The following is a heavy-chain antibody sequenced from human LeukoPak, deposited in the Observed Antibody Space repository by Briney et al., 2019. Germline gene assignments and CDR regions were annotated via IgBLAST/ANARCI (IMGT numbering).Heavy chain of an antibody. CDR3: ARDLSDTSGYFDY. CDR2: IIQDGSQK. CDR1: GFTFGTYC. J-gene: IGHJ4*02. D-gene: IGHD3-22*01. V-gene: IGHV3-7*01. Sequence: GGSLRLSCAASGFTFGTYCMSWFRQAPGKGLEWVANIIQDGSQKYYVDSVKGRFSISRDNGNNSLFLHMSSLRAEDTAVYYCARDLSDTSGYFDYWGQGTLVIVSS.